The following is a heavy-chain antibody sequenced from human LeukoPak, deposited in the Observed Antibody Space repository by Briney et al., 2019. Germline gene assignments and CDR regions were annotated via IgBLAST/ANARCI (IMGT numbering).Heavy chain of an antibody. CDR3: ARRWIAARRSMFIDY. Sequence: GGSLRLSCAASGFTFSSYAMHWVRQAPGKGLEWVAVISYDGSNKYYADSVKGRFTISRDNSKNTLYLQMNSLRAEDTAVYYCARRWIAARRSMFIDYWGQGTLVTVSS. CDR2: ISYDGSNK. J-gene: IGHJ4*02. V-gene: IGHV3-30*01. D-gene: IGHD6-6*01. CDR1: GFTFSSYA.